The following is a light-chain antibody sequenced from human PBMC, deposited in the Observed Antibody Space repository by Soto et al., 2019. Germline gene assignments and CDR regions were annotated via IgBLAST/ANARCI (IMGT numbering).Light chain of an antibody. Sequence: EIVLTQSPGTLSLSPGERATLSCRASQSVSSSYLAWYQQKPGQPPRILIYGATTRATGIPARFSGSGSGTEFTLTIRSLQSEDFAVYYCRQYNNWPPITFGQGTRL. CDR2: GAT. CDR3: RQYNNWPPIT. J-gene: IGKJ5*01. CDR1: QSVSSSY. V-gene: IGKV3-15*01.